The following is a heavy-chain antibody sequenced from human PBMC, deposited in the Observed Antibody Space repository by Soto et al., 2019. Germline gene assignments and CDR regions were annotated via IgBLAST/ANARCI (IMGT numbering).Heavy chain of an antibody. D-gene: IGHD4-17*01. V-gene: IGHV4-59*01. J-gene: IGHJ3*02. Sequence: SETLPLTCTVSGGSISSYYWSWIRQPPGKGLEWIGYIYYSGSTNYNPSLKSQVTISVDTSKNQFSLKLSSVTAADTAVYYCARTTTQDAFDIWGQGTMVTVSS. CDR3: ARTTTQDAFDI. CDR1: GGSISSYY. CDR2: IYYSGST.